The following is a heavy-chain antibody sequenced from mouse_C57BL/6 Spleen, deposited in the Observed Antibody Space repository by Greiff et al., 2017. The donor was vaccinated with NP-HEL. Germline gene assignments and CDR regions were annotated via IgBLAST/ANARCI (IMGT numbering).Heavy chain of an antibody. J-gene: IGHJ4*01. D-gene: IGHD1-1*01. Sequence: VMLVESGPGLVQPSQSLSITCTVSGFSLTSYGVHWVRQSPGKGLEWLGVIWSGGSTDHNAAFISRLSISKDNSKSQVFFKMNSLQTDDTAIYYCASYYGSSYGGMDYWGQGTSVTVSS. CDR2: IWSGGST. CDR3: ASYYGSSYGGMDY. CDR1: GFSLTSYG. V-gene: IGHV2-2*01.